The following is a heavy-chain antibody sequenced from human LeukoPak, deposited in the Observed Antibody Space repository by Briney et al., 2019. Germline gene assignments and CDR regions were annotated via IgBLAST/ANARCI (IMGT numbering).Heavy chain of an antibody. CDR3: ARGMGDQWFPFDY. D-gene: IGHD3-10*01. V-gene: IGHV4-34*01. CDR2: INHSGST. CDR1: GGSFSGYY. J-gene: IGHJ4*02. Sequence: SETLSLTCAVYGGSFSGYYWSWIRQPPGKGLEWIGEINHSGSTNYNPSLKSRVTISVDTSKNQFSLKLSSVTAADTAVYYCARGMGDQWFPFDYWGQGTLVTVSS.